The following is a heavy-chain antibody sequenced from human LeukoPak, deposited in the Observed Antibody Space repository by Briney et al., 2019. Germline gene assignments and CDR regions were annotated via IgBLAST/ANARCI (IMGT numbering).Heavy chain of an antibody. D-gene: IGHD3-9*01. V-gene: IGHV3-9*01. J-gene: IGHJ3*02. Sequence: QAGGSLRLSCAASGFTFDDYAMHWVRQAPGKGLEWVSGISWNSGSIGYADSVKGRFTISRDNAKNSLYLQMNSLRAEDTALYYCAKDIGGELGLTGYYRGLGAFDIWGQGTMVTVSS. CDR1: GFTFDDYA. CDR2: ISWNSGSI. CDR3: AKDIGGELGLTGYYRGLGAFDI.